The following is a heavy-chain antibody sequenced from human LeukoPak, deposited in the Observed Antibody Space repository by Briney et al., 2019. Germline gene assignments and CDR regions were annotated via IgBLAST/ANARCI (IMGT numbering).Heavy chain of an antibody. J-gene: IGHJ1*01. CDR3: ARSSSSSVSEYFQH. CDR2: ISSSSSYI. CDR1: GFTFSSYS. D-gene: IGHD6-6*01. Sequence: GRSLRLSCAASGFTFSSYSMNWVRQAPGKGLEWVSSISSSSSYIYYADSVKGRFTISRDNAKNSLYLQMNSLRAEDTAVYYCARSSSSSVSEYFQHWGQGTLVTVSS. V-gene: IGHV3-21*01.